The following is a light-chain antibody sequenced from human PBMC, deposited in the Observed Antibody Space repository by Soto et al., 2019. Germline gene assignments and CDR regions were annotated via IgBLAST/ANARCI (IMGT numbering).Light chain of an antibody. CDR2: AAS. J-gene: IGKJ1*01. CDR3: QQSYSTPRT. V-gene: IGKV1-39*01. Sequence: DIPMTQSPSSLSASVGDRVTITCRASQSISSYLNWYQQKPGKAPKLLIYAASSLQSGVPSRFSGSVSGTDFTLTISSLQPEDFATYYCQQSYSTPRTFGQGTKVDI. CDR1: QSISSY.